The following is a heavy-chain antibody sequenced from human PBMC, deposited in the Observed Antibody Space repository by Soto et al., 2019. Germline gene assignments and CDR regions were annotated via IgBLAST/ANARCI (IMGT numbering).Heavy chain of an antibody. CDR2: ISGSGGST. CDR3: EKEPGHLDSYGLFDY. Sequence: GGSQRHACGASGLNFSSYCRIWVRPAPGKGLEWVSAISGSGGSTYYADSVKGRFTISRDNSKNTLYLQMNSLRAEDTAVYYCEKEPGHLDSYGLFDYWGQGTLVTVSS. J-gene: IGHJ4*02. V-gene: IGHV3-23*01. CDR1: GLNFSSYC. D-gene: IGHD5-18*01.